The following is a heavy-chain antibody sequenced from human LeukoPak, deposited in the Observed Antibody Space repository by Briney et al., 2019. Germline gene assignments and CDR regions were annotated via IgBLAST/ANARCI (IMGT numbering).Heavy chain of an antibody. CDR1: GFTVSNYG. Sequence: GRSLRLSRAPAGFTVSNYGMSSVRQDAGEGLEWVSSISGSGGNTYYADSVMGRFTISRDNSKNTLYLQMNSLRAEDTAVYYCAKDPITVTRNFDYWGQGTLVTVSS. CDR3: AKDPITVTRNFDY. CDR2: ISGSGGNT. D-gene: IGHD4-17*01. V-gene: IGHV3-23*01. J-gene: IGHJ4*02.